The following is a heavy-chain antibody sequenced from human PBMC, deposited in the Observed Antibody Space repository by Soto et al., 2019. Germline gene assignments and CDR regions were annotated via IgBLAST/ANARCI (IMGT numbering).Heavy chain of an antibody. CDR3: ARQYRHGNDGGYYYGMDG. V-gene: IGHV5-51*01. CDR2: IYPGDSDT. CDR1: GYSFTSYW. J-gene: IGHJ6*02. D-gene: IGHD1-1*01. Sequence: GESLKISCKGSGYSFTSYWIGWVRQMPGKGLEWMGIIYPGDSDTRYSPSFQGQVTISADKSISTAYLQWSSLKASDTAMYYCARQYRHGNDGGYYYGMDGWGQGTTVTVAS.